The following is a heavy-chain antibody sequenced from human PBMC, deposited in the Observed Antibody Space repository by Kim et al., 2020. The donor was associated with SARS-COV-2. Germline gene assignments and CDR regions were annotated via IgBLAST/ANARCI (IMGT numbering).Heavy chain of an antibody. D-gene: IGHD5-18*01. V-gene: IGHV3-15*01. CDR2: IKSKTDGGTT. Sequence: GGSLRLSCAASGFTFSNAWMSWVRQAPGKGLEWVGRIKSKTDGGTTDYAAPVKGRFTISREDSKNTLYLQMNSLKTEDTAVYYCTTKVGIQPPFDYWGQGTLVTVSS. J-gene: IGHJ4*02. CDR3: TTKVGIQPPFDY. CDR1: GFTFSNAW.